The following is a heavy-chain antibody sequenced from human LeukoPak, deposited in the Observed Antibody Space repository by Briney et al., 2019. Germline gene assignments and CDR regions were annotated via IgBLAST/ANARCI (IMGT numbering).Heavy chain of an antibody. J-gene: IGHJ3*02. D-gene: IGHD4-17*01. CDR3: ARDGSGDYGDFLDAFDI. V-gene: IGHV3-30-3*01. CDR1: GFTFSSYA. CDR2: ISYDGSNK. Sequence: PGRSLRLSCAASGFTFSSYAMHWVRQAPGKGLEWVAVISYDGSNKYYADSVKGRFTISRDNSKNTLYLQTNSLRAEDTAVYYCARDGSGDYGDFLDAFDIWGQGTMVTVSS.